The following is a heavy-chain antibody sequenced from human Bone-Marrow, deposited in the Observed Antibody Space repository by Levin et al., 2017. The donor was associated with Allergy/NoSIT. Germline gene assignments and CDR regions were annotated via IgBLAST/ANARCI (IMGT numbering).Heavy chain of an antibody. D-gene: IGHD1-26*01. J-gene: IGHJ6*02. CDR2: ISYDGSNK. V-gene: IGHV3-30*18. Sequence: GGSLRLSCAASGFTFSSYGMHWVRQAPGKGLEWVAVISYDGSNKYYADSVKGRFTISRDNSKNTLYLQMNSLRAEDTAVYYCAKHGGVGATSGNYYYGMDVWGQGTTVTVSS. CDR3: AKHGGVGATSGNYYYGMDV. CDR1: GFTFSSYG.